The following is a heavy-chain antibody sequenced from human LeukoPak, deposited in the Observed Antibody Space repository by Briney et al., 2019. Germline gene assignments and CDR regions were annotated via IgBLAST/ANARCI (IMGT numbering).Heavy chain of an antibody. V-gene: IGHV3-64D*06. J-gene: IGHJ4*02. Sequence: GGSLRLSCSASGFTFNSHALHWVRQAPGKGLEYVSAISRNGDSTYYADSVKGRFTISRDNSKNTLYLQMSSLRGEDTAVYYCVNTENYGVYDYWGQGTLVTVSS. CDR3: VNTENYGVYDY. D-gene: IGHD4-17*01. CDR1: GFTFNSHA. CDR2: ISRNGDST.